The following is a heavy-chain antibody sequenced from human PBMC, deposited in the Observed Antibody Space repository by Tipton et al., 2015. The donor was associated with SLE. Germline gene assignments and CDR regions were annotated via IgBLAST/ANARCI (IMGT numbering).Heavy chain of an antibody. CDR1: GYSFTNSW. V-gene: IGHV5-51*03. Sequence: QLVQSGAEVKKPGEALQISCKTSGYSFTNSWIVWFRHMPGKGLECMGMIDPSDSDTRYSPSFQGQVTISADKSISTAYLQWSSLKASDTAMYYCARVDSSGWYDAFDIWGQGTEVTVSS. CDR2: IDPSDSDT. CDR3: ARVDSSGWYDAFDI. D-gene: IGHD6-19*01. J-gene: IGHJ3*02.